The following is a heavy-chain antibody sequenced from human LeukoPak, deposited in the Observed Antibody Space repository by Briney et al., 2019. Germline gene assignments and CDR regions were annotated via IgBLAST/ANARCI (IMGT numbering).Heavy chain of an antibody. CDR2: ISSSSTTI. CDR3: AISGGSYFDY. D-gene: IGHD2-15*01. CDR1: GFTFSSYG. J-gene: IGHJ4*02. V-gene: IGHV3-48*04. Sequence: GGSLRLSCAASGFTFSSYGMNWVRQAPGKGLEWVSYISSSSTTIYYADSVKGRFTISRDNAKNSLYLQMNSLRAEDTAVYYCAISGGSYFDYWGQGTLVTVSS.